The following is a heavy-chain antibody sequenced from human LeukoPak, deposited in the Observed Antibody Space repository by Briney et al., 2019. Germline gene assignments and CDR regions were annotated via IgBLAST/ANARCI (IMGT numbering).Heavy chain of an antibody. CDR1: GFTFSRFP. Sequence: QPGGSLRLSCAVSGFTFSRFPMHWVRQAPGKGLEYVSAISSDGGATYYANSVKGRFTISRDNSKNTLYLQMGSLRAEDMAVYYCAREVAYYDYWGQGTLVTVSS. D-gene: IGHD2-15*01. V-gene: IGHV3-64*01. J-gene: IGHJ4*02. CDR3: AREVAYYDY. CDR2: ISSDGGAT.